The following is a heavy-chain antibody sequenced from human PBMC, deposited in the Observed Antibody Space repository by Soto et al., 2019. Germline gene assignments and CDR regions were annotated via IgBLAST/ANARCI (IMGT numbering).Heavy chain of an antibody. CDR2: MNPDSGNT. J-gene: IGHJ4*02. CDR3: ARVFRAGYYDFWSGYYAFPFDY. V-gene: IGHV1-8*01. CDR1: GYTFTSYD. Sequence: ASVKVSCKASGYTFTSYDINWVRQATGQGLEWMGWMNPDSGNTGYAQKFQGRVTMTRNTSISTAYMELSSLRSEGTAVYYCARVFRAGYYDFWSGYYAFPFDYWGQGTLVTVSS. D-gene: IGHD3-3*01.